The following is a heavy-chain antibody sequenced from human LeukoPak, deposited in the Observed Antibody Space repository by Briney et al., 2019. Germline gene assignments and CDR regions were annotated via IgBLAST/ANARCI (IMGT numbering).Heavy chain of an antibody. CDR1: GGSFSGYY. J-gene: IGHJ4*02. D-gene: IGHD5-18*01. CDR3: ATIKRGNIYGYFDF. V-gene: IGHV4-59*01. Sequence: PSETLSLTCAVYGGSFSGYYWSWIRQPPGEGLEWIGYMYDSVRTKDNPSLKSRVTLSADTSKNQFSLRLSSVTAADTAVYYCATIKRGNIYGYFDFWGQGILVTVSS. CDR2: MYDSVRT.